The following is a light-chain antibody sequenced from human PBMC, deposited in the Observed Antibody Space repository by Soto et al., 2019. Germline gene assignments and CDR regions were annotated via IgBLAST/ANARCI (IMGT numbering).Light chain of an antibody. CDR1: QIIGSS. J-gene: IGKJ2*01. Sequence: EIQMTQSPSTLSASVGDRVTITCRASQIIGSSLAWYQQTPGRAAKLLIYDASTLHTGVPSRFSGSESGTESTLTISSLQPDDSATYYCQQYYSYSYPFGQGTK. CDR3: QQYYSYSYP. V-gene: IGKV1-5*01. CDR2: DAS.